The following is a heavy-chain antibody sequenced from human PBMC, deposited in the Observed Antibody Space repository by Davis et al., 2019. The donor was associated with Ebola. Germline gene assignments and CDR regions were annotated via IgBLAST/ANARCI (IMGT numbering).Heavy chain of an antibody. J-gene: IGHJ3*02. CDR1: GFTFSSYA. D-gene: IGHD3-22*01. Sequence: GESLKISCAASGFTFSSYAMHWVRQAPGKGLEWVAVISYDGSNKYYADSVKGRLTISRDNSKNTLYLQMNSLRAEDTAVYYCAKSRDYYDSSGFSAFDIWGQGTMVTVSS. CDR3: AKSRDYYDSSGFSAFDI. CDR2: ISYDGSNK. V-gene: IGHV3-30-3*02.